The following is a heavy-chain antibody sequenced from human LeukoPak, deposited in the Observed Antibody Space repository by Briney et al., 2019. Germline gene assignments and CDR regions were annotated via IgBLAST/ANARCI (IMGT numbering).Heavy chain of an antibody. J-gene: IGHJ6*03. D-gene: IGHD5-18*01. CDR2: IRYDGSNK. CDR1: GFTFSSYS. Sequence: GGSLRLSCAASGFTFSSYSMNWVRQAPGKGLEWVAFIRYDGSNKYYADSVKGRFTISRDNSKNTLYLQMNSLRAEDTAVYYCAKAYGEYSYGYFLFYYYYMDVWGKGTTVTVSS. V-gene: IGHV3-30*02. CDR3: AKAYGEYSYGYFLFYYYYMDV.